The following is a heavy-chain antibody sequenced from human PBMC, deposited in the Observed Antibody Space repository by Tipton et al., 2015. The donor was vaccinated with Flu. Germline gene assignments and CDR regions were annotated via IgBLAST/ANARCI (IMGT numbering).Heavy chain of an antibody. J-gene: IGHJ4*02. Sequence: TLSLTCTVSGDSVNSDKSYWSWVRQPPAGGLEWIAFIQSSGAAHYNPSLKSRVTISRDTSRNRFYLKLDSVTAADTATYFCAGRRGEWLDFDYWGQGTLVTVSS. D-gene: IGHD6-19*01. CDR2: IQSSGAA. V-gene: IGHV4-61*01. CDR1: GDSVNSDKSY. CDR3: AGRRGEWLDFDY.